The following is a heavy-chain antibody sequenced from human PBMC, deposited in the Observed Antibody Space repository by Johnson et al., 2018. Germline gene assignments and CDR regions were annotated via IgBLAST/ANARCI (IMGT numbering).Heavy chain of an antibody. J-gene: IGHJ1*01. V-gene: IGHV3-23*04. CDR2: ISGSGGST. D-gene: IGHD6-13*01. Sequence: VQLVESGGGLVQPGGSLRLSCAASGFTFSSYAMSWLRQAPGKGLEWVSAISGSGGSTYYADSVKGRFTISRENSKTTLYLQMNTRRAEDTAVYYCAKDSRGHGTSWYWSSLGEYFQHWGQGTRVTVSS. CDR1: GFTFSSYA. CDR3: AKDSRGHGTSWYWSSLGEYFQH.